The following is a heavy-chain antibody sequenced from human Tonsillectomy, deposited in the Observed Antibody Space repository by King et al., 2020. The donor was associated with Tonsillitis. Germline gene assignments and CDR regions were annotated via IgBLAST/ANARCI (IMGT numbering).Heavy chain of an antibody. Sequence: VQLVESGGGVVQPGRSLSLSCAASGFTFSSYGMHWVRQAPGKGLEWVAVISYDGSNKYYADSVKGRFTISRDNSKNTLYLQMNSLRAEDTAVYYCAKEGHSDAFDIWGQGTMVTVSS. J-gene: IGHJ3*02. V-gene: IGHV3-30*18. CDR1: GFTFSSYG. CDR3: AKEGHSDAFDI. CDR2: ISYDGSNK.